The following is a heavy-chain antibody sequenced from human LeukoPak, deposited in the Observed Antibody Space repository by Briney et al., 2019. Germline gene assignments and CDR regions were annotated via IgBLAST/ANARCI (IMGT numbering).Heavy chain of an antibody. V-gene: IGHV3-11*01. CDR1: GGSISSHY. J-gene: IGHJ3*02. D-gene: IGHD4-23*01. CDR3: ARVFRWAFDI. CDR2: ISSSGSTI. Sequence: LSLTCTVSGGSISSHYWSWIRQPPGKGLEWVSYISSSGSTIYYADSVKGRFTISRDNAKNSLYLQMNSLRAEDTAVYYCARVFRWAFDIWGQGTMVTVSS.